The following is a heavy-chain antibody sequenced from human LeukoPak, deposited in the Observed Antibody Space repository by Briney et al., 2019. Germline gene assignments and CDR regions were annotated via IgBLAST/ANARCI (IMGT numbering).Heavy chain of an antibody. CDR2: IYYSGST. J-gene: IGHJ4*02. V-gene: IGHV4-39*01. CDR3: ARHPRRDGYWSY. CDR1: GGSISSSSYY. Sequence: PSETLSFTCTVSGGSISSSSYYWGWIRQPPGKGLEWIGSIYYSGSTYYNPSLKSRVTISVDTSKNQFSLKLSSVTAADTAVYYCARHPRRDGYWSYWGQGTLVTVSS. D-gene: IGHD5-24*01.